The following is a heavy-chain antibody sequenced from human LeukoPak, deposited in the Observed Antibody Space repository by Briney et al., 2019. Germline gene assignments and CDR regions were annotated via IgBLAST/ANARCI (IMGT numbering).Heavy chain of an antibody. Sequence: PGGSLRLSCAASGFNLSTYSMNWVRQAPGKGLEWVSSISSSSYIYYADSAKGRFTISRDNAQNSLYLQMNSLRAEDTAVYYCAREGSSRYWGQGTLVTVSS. CDR1: GFNLSTYS. CDR2: ISSSSYI. CDR3: AREGSSRY. J-gene: IGHJ4*02. V-gene: IGHV3-21*01. D-gene: IGHD1-26*01.